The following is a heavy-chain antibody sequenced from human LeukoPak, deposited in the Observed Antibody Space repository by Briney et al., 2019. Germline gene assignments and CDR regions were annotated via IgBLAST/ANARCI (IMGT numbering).Heavy chain of an antibody. D-gene: IGHD3-3*01. CDR1: GFTFGTYD. J-gene: IGHJ4*02. CDR3: AKGTRDYDFWSGYSDY. Sequence: PGGSLRLSCTASGFTFGTYDMSWVRQAPGKGLEWVSAISGSGGSTYYADSVKGRFTISRDNSKNTLYLQMNSLRAEDTAVYYCAKGTRDYDFWSGYSDYWGQGTLVTVSS. CDR2: ISGSGGST. V-gene: IGHV3-23*01.